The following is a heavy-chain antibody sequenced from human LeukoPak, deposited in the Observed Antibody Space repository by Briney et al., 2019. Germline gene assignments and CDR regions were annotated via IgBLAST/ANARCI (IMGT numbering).Heavy chain of an antibody. CDR2: IKQDGSEK. V-gene: IGHV3-7*03. Sequence: GGSLRLSCAASGFTFSSYWMSWVRQAPGKGLEWVANIKQDGSEKYYVDSVKGRFTISRDNAKNSLYLQMNSLRAEDTAVYYCARPSITMVRGVINYWGQGTLVTVSS. D-gene: IGHD3-10*01. CDR3: ARPSITMVRGVINY. J-gene: IGHJ4*02. CDR1: GFTFSSYW.